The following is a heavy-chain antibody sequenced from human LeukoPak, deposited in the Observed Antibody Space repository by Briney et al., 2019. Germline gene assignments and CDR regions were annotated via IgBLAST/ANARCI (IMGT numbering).Heavy chain of an antibody. V-gene: IGHV3-30-3*01. CDR1: GFTFSSYA. Sequence: PGGSLRLSCAASGFTFSSYAMHWVRQAPGKGLEWVAVISYDGSNKYYADSVKGRFTISRDNSKNTLYLQMNSLRAEDTAVYYCARDIPAAQLFYYYYYMDVWGKGTTVTVSS. J-gene: IGHJ6*03. D-gene: IGHD2-2*01. CDR3: ARDIPAAQLFYYYYYMDV. CDR2: ISYDGSNK.